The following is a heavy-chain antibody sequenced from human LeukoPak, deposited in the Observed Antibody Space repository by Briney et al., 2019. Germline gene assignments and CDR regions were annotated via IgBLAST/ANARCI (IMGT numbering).Heavy chain of an antibody. D-gene: IGHD3-22*01. CDR2: IYSGGST. CDR3: ARQAWKAYYYDSSGAYFDY. J-gene: IGHJ4*02. CDR1: GFTVSSNY. V-gene: IGHV3-66*04. Sequence: GGSLRLSCAASGFTVSSNYMSWVRQAPGKGLEWVSVIYSGGSTYYADSVKGRLTISRDNSKNTLYLQMNSLRAEDTAVYYCARQAWKAYYYDSSGAYFDYWGQGTLVTVSS.